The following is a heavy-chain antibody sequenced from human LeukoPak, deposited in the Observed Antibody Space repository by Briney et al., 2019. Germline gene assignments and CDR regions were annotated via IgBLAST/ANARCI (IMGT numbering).Heavy chain of an antibody. CDR2: IKSKTDGGTT. D-gene: IGHD5-12*01. Sequence: GGSLRLSCAASGFTFSNAWMNWVRQAPGKGLEWVGRIKSKTDGGTTDYAAPVKGRFTFSRDDSKNTLYLQMNSLKTEDTAVYYCTTVVSGYTNWITYWGQGTLVTVSS. CDR1: GFTFSNAW. J-gene: IGHJ4*02. CDR3: TTVVSGYTNWITY. V-gene: IGHV3-15*07.